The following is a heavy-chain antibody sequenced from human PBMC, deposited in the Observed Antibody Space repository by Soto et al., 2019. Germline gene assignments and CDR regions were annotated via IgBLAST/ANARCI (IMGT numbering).Heavy chain of an antibody. D-gene: IGHD3-22*01. CDR2: IIPIFGTA. Sequence: QVQLVQSGAEVKKPGSSVKVSCKASGGTFSSYAISWVRQAPGQGLEWMGGIIPIFGTANYAQKFQGRVTITADESTSTAYMELSSLRSEDTAVYYCARAFAEYYYDSSGYTLDYWGQGTLVTVSS. CDR1: GGTFSSYA. V-gene: IGHV1-69*01. J-gene: IGHJ4*02. CDR3: ARAFAEYYYDSSGYTLDY.